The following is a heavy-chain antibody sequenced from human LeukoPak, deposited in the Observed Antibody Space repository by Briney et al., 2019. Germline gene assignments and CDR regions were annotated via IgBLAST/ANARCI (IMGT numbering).Heavy chain of an antibody. V-gene: IGHV4-59*01. J-gene: IGHJ3*02. Sequence: SETLSLTCTVSGGSISSYYWSWIRQPPGKGLEWIGYIYYSGSTNYNPSLKSRVTISVDTSKNQFSLKLSSVTAADTAVYYCARDRTPPNIVVVPAAPFAFDIWGQGTMVTVSS. CDR1: GGSISSYY. CDR3: ARDRTPPNIVVVPAAPFAFDI. D-gene: IGHD2-2*01. CDR2: IYYSGST.